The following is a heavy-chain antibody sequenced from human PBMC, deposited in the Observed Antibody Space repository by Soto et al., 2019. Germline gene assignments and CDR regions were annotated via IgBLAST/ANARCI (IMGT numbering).Heavy chain of an antibody. D-gene: IGHD2-15*01. CDR3: AREDGGGPFDY. Sequence: DVHLLESGGGLVQPGGSLRLSCAASGLMFSAYAMHWVRQAPGQGLEWVSSMSGTSADTYYADSVKGRFTVSRDSSKDTLYLQLNSLRAEDTALYFCAREDGGGPFDYWGQGTLVIVSS. J-gene: IGHJ4*02. CDR1: GLMFSAYA. CDR2: MSGTSADT. V-gene: IGHV3-23*01.